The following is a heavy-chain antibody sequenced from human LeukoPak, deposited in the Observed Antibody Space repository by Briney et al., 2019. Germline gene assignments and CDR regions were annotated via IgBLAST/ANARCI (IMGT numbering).Heavy chain of an antibody. Sequence: SETLSLTCAVSGGSISSGGYSWSWIRQPPGKGLEWIGYIYHSGSTYYNPSLKSRVTISVDTSKNQFSLKLSSVTAADTAVYYCARGPLGSTSYYYFDYWGQGTLVTVSS. J-gene: IGHJ4*02. CDR2: IYHSGST. CDR3: ARGPLGSTSYYYFDY. D-gene: IGHD2-2*01. CDR1: GGSISSGGYS. V-gene: IGHV4-30-2*01.